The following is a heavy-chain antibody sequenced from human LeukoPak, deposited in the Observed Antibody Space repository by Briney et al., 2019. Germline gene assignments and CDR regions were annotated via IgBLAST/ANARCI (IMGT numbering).Heavy chain of an antibody. Sequence: SETLSLTCTVSGGSINGYYWTWIRQPPGKGLEWIGYISDSGSTNYNPSLKSRVTMSVDSSNTEFSLRLNSVTAADTAVYYCARVFRGAVTSNWFDPWGQATLVTVSS. D-gene: IGHD4-17*01. CDR3: ARVFRGAVTSNWFDP. CDR1: GGSINGYY. CDR2: ISDSGST. V-gene: IGHV4-59*01. J-gene: IGHJ5*02.